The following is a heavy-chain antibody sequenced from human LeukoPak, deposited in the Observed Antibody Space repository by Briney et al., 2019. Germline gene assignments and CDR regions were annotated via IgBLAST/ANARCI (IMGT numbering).Heavy chain of an antibody. CDR2: ISSSSYI. CDR3: ANSGTSWWYPAFDI. J-gene: IGHJ3*02. D-gene: IGHD2-15*01. CDR1: GFTFSSYS. Sequence: PGGSLRLSCAASGFTFSSYSMNWVRQAPGKGLKWVSSISSSSYIYYADSVKGRFTISRDNAKNTLYLQMNRLRAEDTAIYYCANSGTSWWYPAFDIWGQGTMVTVSS. V-gene: IGHV3-21*04.